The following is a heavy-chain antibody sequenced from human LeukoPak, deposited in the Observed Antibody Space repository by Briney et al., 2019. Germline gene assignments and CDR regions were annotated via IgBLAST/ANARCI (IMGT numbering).Heavy chain of an antibody. J-gene: IGHJ6*03. CDR3: ARTSSGYYHNYYCYMDV. D-gene: IGHD3-22*01. CDR2: ISSSGSTI. Sequence: GGSLRLSCAASGFTFSDYYMSWIRQAPGKGLEWVSYISSSGSTIYYADSVKGRFTISRDNAKNSLYLQMDSLRAEDTAVYYCARTSSGYYHNYYCYMDVWGKGTTVTVSS. V-gene: IGHV3-11*01. CDR1: GFTFSDYY.